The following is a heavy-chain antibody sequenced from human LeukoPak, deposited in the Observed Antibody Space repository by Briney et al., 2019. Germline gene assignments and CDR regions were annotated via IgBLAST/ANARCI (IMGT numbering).Heavy chain of an antibody. J-gene: IGHJ4*02. CDR1: GFTFRSYA. V-gene: IGHV3-66*02. D-gene: IGHD1-26*01. Sequence: PGGSLRLSCSASGFTFRSYAMSWVRQAPGKGLEWVSVIYSGGSTYYADSVKGRFTISRDNSKNTLYLQMNSLRAEDTAVYYCARRGREAPSGSYDYWGQGTLVTVSS. CDR2: IYSGGST. CDR3: ARRGREAPSGSYDY.